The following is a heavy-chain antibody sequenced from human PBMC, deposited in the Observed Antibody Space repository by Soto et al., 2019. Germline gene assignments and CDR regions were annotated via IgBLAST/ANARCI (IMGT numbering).Heavy chain of an antibody. CDR2: INYDGYS. V-gene: IGHV4-59*08. D-gene: IGHD3-10*01. Sequence: QVQLQESGPGLVKPSETLSLTCTVSGGSITNYYCSWFRQPPGKGLEWIGYINYDGYSAYNLSLKRRVTLSMDASKTQFSLMLESVTATDTAAYYCARHEFGPLHALVDIWGPGTTVIVSS. CDR3: ARHEFGPLHALVDI. CDR1: GGSITNYY. J-gene: IGHJ6*02.